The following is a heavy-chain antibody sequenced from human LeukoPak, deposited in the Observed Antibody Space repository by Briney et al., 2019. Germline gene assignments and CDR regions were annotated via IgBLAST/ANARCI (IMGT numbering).Heavy chain of an antibody. D-gene: IGHD6-19*01. J-gene: IGHJ4*02. Sequence: EASVKVSCKASGYTFTNYDFHWVRQPPGQGLEWLGWMRPNTGDTHSALKFQGRVTMTRDTSITRAYMELSSLASDDTAVYFCAISTGWYRFDYWGQGTKVTVSS. CDR3: AISTGWYRFDY. CDR1: GYTFTNYD. CDR2: MRPNTGDT. V-gene: IGHV1-8*01.